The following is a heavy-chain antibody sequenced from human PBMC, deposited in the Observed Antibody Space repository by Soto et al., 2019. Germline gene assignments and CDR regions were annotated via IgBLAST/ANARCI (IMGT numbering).Heavy chain of an antibody. CDR1: GYPFTSFG. Sequence: ASVKVSCKTSGYPFTSFGVSWVRQAPGQGLEWMGWISGYNGKTKYAQTLQGRVTMTADTSTSTVYMELRGLRSDDTAVYFCARDKMIDDYGLGTYDYWGQGTTVTVSS. V-gene: IGHV1-18*04. J-gene: IGHJ4*02. D-gene: IGHD3-10*01. CDR3: ARDKMIDDYGLGTYDY. CDR2: ISGYNGKT.